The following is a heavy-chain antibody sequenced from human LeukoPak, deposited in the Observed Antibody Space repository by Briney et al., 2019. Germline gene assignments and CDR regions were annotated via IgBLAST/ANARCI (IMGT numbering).Heavy chain of an antibody. J-gene: IGHJ3*02. V-gene: IGHV1-24*01. CDR1: GYTLTELS. CDR3: ATEKIVVVPAAYKWYAFDI. Sequence: ASVKVSCKVSGYTLTELSMHWVRQAPGKGLEWMGGFDPEDGETIYAQKFQGRVTMTEDTSTDIAYMELSSLRSEDTAVYYCATEKIVVVPAAYKWYAFDIWGQGTMVTVSS. CDR2: FDPEDGET. D-gene: IGHD2-2*01.